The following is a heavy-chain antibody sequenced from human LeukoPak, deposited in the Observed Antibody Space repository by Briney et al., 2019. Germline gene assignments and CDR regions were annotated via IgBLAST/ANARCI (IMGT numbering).Heavy chain of an antibody. J-gene: IGHJ4*02. D-gene: IGHD6-19*01. V-gene: IGHV1-2*06. CDR2: INPNSGGT. Sequence: GASVTVSCKASGYTFTGYYMHWVRQAPGQGLEWMGRINPNSGGTNYAQKFQGRVTMTRDTSISTAYMELSRLRSDDTAVYYCARDLGAFGLAGTVDYWGQGTLVTVSS. CDR1: GYTFTGYY. CDR3: ARDLGAFGLAGTVDY.